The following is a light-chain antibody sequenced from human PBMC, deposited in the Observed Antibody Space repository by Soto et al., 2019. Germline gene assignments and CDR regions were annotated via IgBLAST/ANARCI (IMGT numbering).Light chain of an antibody. CDR2: KAS. CDR1: QTISNW. Sequence: DIQMTQSPSTLSASVGDRVTITCRASQTISNWLAWYQQRPGKAPNLLIYKASTLESGVSSRFSGSGSGTEFTLTISSLQPDDFATYYCQHHNSYPYTFGQGTQLEIK. CDR3: QHHNSYPYT. J-gene: IGKJ2*01. V-gene: IGKV1-5*03.